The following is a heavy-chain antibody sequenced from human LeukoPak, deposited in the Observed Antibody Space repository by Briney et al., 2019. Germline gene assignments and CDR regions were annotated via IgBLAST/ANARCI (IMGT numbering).Heavy chain of an antibody. CDR2: VGATGDT. V-gene: IGHV3-13*01. CDR3: ARGVPPMGTIDD. J-gene: IGHJ4*02. Sequence: PGGSLRLSCAVSGFTFSNYDMHWVRQATGKGLEWVSVVGATGDTYYAGSVNGRFTISKENAKNSLYLQMNSLRAGDTAVYYCARGVPPMGTIDDWGQGTLVTVSS. CDR1: GFTFSNYD. D-gene: IGHD3-10*01.